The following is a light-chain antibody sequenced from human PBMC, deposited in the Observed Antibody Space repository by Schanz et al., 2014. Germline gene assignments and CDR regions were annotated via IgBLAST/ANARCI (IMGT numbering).Light chain of an antibody. Sequence: QSVLTQPRSVSGSPGQSVTISCTGTSSDVGGYNYVSWYQQHPGKAPQLMIHDVTKRPSGVPDRFSGSKSGNTASLTISGLQAEDEADYHCCSYAGSGTLAFGGGTKLTVL. CDR2: DVT. V-gene: IGLV2-11*01. CDR1: SSDVGGYNY. CDR3: CSYAGSGTLA. J-gene: IGLJ2*01.